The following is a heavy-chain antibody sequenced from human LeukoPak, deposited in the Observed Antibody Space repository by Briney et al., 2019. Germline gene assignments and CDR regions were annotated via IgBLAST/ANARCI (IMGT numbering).Heavy chain of an antibody. V-gene: IGHV1-46*01. D-gene: IGHD2-21*02. CDR1: GYTFTSYY. J-gene: IGHJ6*01. CDR3: ARDHQVAAIRYYYGMDV. CDR2: INPSGGST. Sequence: ASLKVSCKASGYTFTSYYMHWVRQAPGQGLERVGIINPSGGSTSYAQTFQGRVTMTRDTSTSTVYMELSSLRSEDTAVYYCARDHQVAAIRYYYGMDVWGEGATVTVSP.